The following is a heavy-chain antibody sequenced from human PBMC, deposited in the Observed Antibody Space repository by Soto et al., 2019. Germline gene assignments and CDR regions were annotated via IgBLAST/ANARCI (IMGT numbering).Heavy chain of an antibody. CDR1: GFTFSSYS. D-gene: IGHD4-17*01. V-gene: IGHV3-21*01. CDR3: ARGSVQRYGDYGHYYYMDV. Sequence: EVQLVESGGGLVKPGGSLRLSCAASGFTFSSYSMNWVRQAPGKGLEWVSSISSSSSYIYYADSVKGRFTISRDNAKNSLYLQMNSLRAEDTAVYYCARGSVQRYGDYGHYYYMDVWGKGTTVTVSS. J-gene: IGHJ6*03. CDR2: ISSSSSYI.